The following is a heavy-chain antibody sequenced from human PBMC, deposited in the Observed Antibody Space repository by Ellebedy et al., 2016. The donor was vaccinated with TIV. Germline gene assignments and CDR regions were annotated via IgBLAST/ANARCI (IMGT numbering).Heavy chain of an antibody. CDR3: ATDGSYGDYLSPTHAFEI. Sequence: GESLKISCAASGFSFNSYWVTWVRQAPGKGLEWVANINQDGSKRYYVDSVKGRFTISRDNPKRSLYLQMDSLSAEDTAVYYCATDGSYGDYLSPTHAFEIWGQGTMVTVSS. V-gene: IGHV3-7*03. CDR1: GFSFNSYW. D-gene: IGHD4-17*01. J-gene: IGHJ3*02. CDR2: INQDGSKR.